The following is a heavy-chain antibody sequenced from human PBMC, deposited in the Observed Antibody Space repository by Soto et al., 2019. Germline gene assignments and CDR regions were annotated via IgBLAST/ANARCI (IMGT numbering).Heavy chain of an antibody. D-gene: IGHD6-19*01. J-gene: IGHJ4*02. CDR1: GFSFDDYA. CDR3: ARDFSDSSGCFDY. V-gene: IGHV3-9*01. CDR2: ISWNSGTI. Sequence: TGGSLRLSCAASGFSFDDYAMHWVRQAPGKGLEWVSGISWNSGTIGYADSVKGRFTISRDNAKNTLYLQMNSLRAEYTAVYYCARDFSDSSGCFDYWGQGTLVTVSS.